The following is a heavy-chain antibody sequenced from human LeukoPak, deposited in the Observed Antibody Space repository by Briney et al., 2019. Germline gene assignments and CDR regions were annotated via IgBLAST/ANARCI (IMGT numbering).Heavy chain of an antibody. CDR3: ARVRSSSSECYFDY. V-gene: IGHV4-31*03. J-gene: IGHJ4*02. D-gene: IGHD6-6*01. CDR2: IYYRGST. CDR1: GGSISSGGYY. Sequence: SETLSLTCTVSGGSISSGGYYWSWIRQHPGKGLEWIGYIYYRGSTYYNPSLKSRVTISVDTSKNQFSLKLSSVTAADTAVYYCARVRSSSSECYFDYWGQGTLVTVSS.